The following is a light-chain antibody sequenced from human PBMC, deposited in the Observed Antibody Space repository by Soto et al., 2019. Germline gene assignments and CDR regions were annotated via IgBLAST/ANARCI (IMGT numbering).Light chain of an antibody. V-gene: IGKV1-33*01. CDR1: QDISNY. Sequence: DIPMTQSPSSLSASVGDTVTITCQASQDISNYLKWYQQKPGKAPKLLIYDASNSETGVPSMFSGSGSVTDFTFTISGLQPEGIATYYCQQYDNLPLTFGPGTKVDIK. J-gene: IGKJ3*01. CDR3: QQYDNLPLT. CDR2: DAS.